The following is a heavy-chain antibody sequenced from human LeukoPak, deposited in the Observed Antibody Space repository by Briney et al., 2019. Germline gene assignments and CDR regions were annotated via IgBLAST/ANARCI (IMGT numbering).Heavy chain of an antibody. V-gene: IGHV4-39*01. CDR2: IYYSGST. J-gene: IGHJ6*03. D-gene: IGHD2-2*01. CDR1: DDSITMYY. Sequence: SETLSLTCTVSDDSITMYYWTWIRQPPGKGLEWIGSIYYSGSTYYNPSLKSRVTISVDTSKNQFSLKLSSVTAADTAVYYCARQGVVVPAATYYYYYYMDVWGKGTTVTISS. CDR3: ARQGVVVPAATYYYYYYMDV.